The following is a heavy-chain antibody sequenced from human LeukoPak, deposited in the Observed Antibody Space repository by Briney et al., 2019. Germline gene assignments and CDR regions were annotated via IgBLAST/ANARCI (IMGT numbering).Heavy chain of an antibody. J-gene: IGHJ4*02. D-gene: IGHD5-12*01. Sequence: PSETLSLTCAVYGGSFSGYYWSWIRQAPGKGLEWVSYISSSGSTIYYADSVKGRFTISRDNAKNSLYLQMNSLRAEDTAVYYCAREWLRSFDYWGQGTLVTVSS. CDR2: ISSSGSTI. V-gene: IGHV3-11*04. CDR1: GGSFSGYY. CDR3: AREWLRSFDY.